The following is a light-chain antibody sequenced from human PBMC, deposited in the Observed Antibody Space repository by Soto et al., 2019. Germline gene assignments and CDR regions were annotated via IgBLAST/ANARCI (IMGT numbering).Light chain of an antibody. CDR1: QVISRY. Sequence: DIQMTQSPSSVSASVGDRVTITCRASQVISRYLAWYQQKPGKAPNLLIYKASSLKSGVPSRFSGSGSGTEFTLTISSLQPDDFATYYCQQYDTYWTFGQGTKVDI. CDR3: QQYDTYWT. V-gene: IGKV1-5*03. J-gene: IGKJ1*01. CDR2: KAS.